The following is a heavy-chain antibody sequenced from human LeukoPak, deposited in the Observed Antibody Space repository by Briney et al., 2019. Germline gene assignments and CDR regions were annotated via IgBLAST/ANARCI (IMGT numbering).Heavy chain of an antibody. D-gene: IGHD3-10*01. Sequence: GGSLKLSCAASGFTFSGSAMHWVRQASGKGLEWVGRIRSKANSYATAYAASVKGRFTISRDDSRNTAYLQMNSLKTEDTAVYYCTREGSSDYWGQGTLVTVSS. CDR2: IRSKANSYAT. CDR3: TREGSSDY. CDR1: GFTFSGSA. J-gene: IGHJ4*02. V-gene: IGHV3-73*01.